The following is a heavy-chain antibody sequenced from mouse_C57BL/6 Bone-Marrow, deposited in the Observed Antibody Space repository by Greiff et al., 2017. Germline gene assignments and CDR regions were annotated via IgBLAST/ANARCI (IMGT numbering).Heavy chain of an antibody. D-gene: IGHD2-5*01. J-gene: IGHJ2*01. Sequence: EVQVVESGGGLVKPGGSLKLSCAASVFTFSSYAMSWVRQTPEKRLEWVATISDGGSYTYYPDNVKGRFTISRDNAKNNLYLQMSHLKSADTAMYYCARDRRAYYSNWNYFDYWGQGTTLTVSS. CDR1: VFTFSSYA. V-gene: IGHV5-4*01. CDR2: ISDGGSYT. CDR3: ARDRRAYYSNWNYFDY.